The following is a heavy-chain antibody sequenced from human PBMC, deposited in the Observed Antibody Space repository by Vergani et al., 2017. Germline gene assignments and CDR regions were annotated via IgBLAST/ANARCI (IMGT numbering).Heavy chain of an antibody. Sequence: QVQLQESGPGLVKPSQTLSLTCTVSGGSINSGDYYWSWIRQPPGKGLEWIGYIHYSRNTYYNPSLKSRVTISVDTSKNKFSLKLSSVTAADTAVFYCARRGYSGYDNAFDIWGQGTMVTVSS. J-gene: IGHJ3*02. CDR2: IHYSRNT. D-gene: IGHD5-12*01. CDR1: GGSINSGDYY. CDR3: ARRGYSGYDNAFDI. V-gene: IGHV4-30-4*08.